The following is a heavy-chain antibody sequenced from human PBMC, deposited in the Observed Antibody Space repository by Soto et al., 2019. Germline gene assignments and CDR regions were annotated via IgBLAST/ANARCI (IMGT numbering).Heavy chain of an antibody. CDR1: GFTFSSYG. CDR3: ATYPQEEWLLYNYYYGMDV. V-gene: IGHV3-30*03. Sequence: QVQLVESGGGVVQPGRSLRLSCAASGFTFSSYGMHWVRQAPGKGLEWVAVISYDGSNKYYADSVKGRFTISRDNSKNXLXXQMNSLRAEDTAVYYCATYPQEEWLLYNYYYGMDVWGQGTTVTVSS. D-gene: IGHD3-3*01. CDR2: ISYDGSNK. J-gene: IGHJ6*02.